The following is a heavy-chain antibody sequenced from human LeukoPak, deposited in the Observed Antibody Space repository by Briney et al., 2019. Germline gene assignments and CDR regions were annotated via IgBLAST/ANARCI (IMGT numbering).Heavy chain of an antibody. Sequence: ASVKVSCKASGYTFTGYYMHWVRQAPGQGLEWMGWINPNSGGTNYAQKFQGRVTMTRDTSISTAYMELSRLRSDDTAVYYCAREGSVAVAGTFGVDPWGQGTLVTVSS. D-gene: IGHD6-19*01. CDR2: INPNSGGT. J-gene: IGHJ5*02. V-gene: IGHV1-2*02. CDR3: AREGSVAVAGTFGVDP. CDR1: GYTFTGYY.